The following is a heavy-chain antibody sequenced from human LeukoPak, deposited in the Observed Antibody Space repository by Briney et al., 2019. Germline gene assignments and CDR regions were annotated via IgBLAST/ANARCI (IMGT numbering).Heavy chain of an antibody. CDR3: ARVGSIAARPFDY. J-gene: IGHJ4*02. Sequence: SVKVSCKASGGTFSSYAISWVRQAPGQGLEWMGRIIPILGIANYAQKFQGRVTITTDKSTSTAYMELSSLRSEDTAVYYCARVGSIAARPFDYWGQGTLVTVSS. V-gene: IGHV1-69*04. D-gene: IGHD6-6*01. CDR2: IIPILGIA. CDR1: GGTFSSYA.